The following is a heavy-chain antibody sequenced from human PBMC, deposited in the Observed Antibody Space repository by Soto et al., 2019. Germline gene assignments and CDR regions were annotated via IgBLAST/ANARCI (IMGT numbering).Heavy chain of an antibody. CDR1: GFTFSSYA. CDR3: ARDSSYDSSGYYDY. Sequence: QVQLVESGGGVVQPGRSLRLSCAASGFTFSSYAMHWVRQAPGKGLEWVAVISYDGSNKYYADSVKGRFTISRDNSKNTLYLKMNSLRAEDTAVYYCARDSSYDSSGYYDYWGQGTLVTVSS. J-gene: IGHJ4*02. CDR2: ISYDGSNK. D-gene: IGHD3-22*01. V-gene: IGHV3-30-3*01.